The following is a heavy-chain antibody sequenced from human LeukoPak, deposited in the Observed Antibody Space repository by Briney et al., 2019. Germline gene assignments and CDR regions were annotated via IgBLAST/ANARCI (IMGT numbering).Heavy chain of an antibody. CDR3: ATGTSIAVAGPFDY. CDR1: GCTLTELS. Sequence: ASVKVSCKVSGCTLTELSMHWVRQAPGKGLEWMGGFDPEDGETIYTQKFQGRVTMTEDTSTDTAYMELSSLRSEDTAVYYCATGTSIAVAGPFDYWGQGTLVTVSS. V-gene: IGHV1-24*01. CDR2: FDPEDGET. J-gene: IGHJ4*02. D-gene: IGHD6-19*01.